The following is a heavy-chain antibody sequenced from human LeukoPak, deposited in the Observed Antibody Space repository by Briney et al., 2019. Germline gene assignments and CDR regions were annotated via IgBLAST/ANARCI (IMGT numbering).Heavy chain of an antibody. CDR3: ARDAGYGYDRFDY. J-gene: IGHJ4*02. D-gene: IGHD5-18*01. CDR1: GFIFSSYW. V-gene: IGHV3-7*01. Sequence: PGGSLRLPCAASGFIFSSYWTAWVRQAPGKGLEWVANIKEDGSDKNYVESLKGRFTISRDNAKNSLYLQMDSLRAEDTAVYYCARDAGYGYDRFDYWGQGTQVTVSS. CDR2: IKEDGSDK.